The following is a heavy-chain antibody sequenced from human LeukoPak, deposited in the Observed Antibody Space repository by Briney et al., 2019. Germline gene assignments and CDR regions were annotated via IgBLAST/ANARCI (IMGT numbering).Heavy chain of an antibody. Sequence: SETLSLTCAVYGGSFSGYYWSWIRQPPGKGLEWIGEINHSGSTNYNLSLKSRVTISVDTSKNQFSLKLSSVTAADTAVYYCARGRNYYVLDYWGQGTLVTVSS. J-gene: IGHJ4*02. V-gene: IGHV4-34*01. CDR2: INHSGST. CDR3: ARGRNYYVLDY. D-gene: IGHD3-10*02. CDR1: GGSFSGYY.